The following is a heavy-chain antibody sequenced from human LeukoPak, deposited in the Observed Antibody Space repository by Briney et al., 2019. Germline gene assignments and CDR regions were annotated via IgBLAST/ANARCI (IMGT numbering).Heavy chain of an antibody. CDR3: AELGITMIGGV. V-gene: IGHV3-23*01. Sequence: PGGSLRLSCSASGFIFSTCAMSWVRQAPGKGLEWVSSTSGSGETTYYANSVKGRFTISRDNSKNSLYLQMNSLRAEDTAVYYCAELGITMIGGVWGKGTTVTISS. J-gene: IGHJ6*04. D-gene: IGHD3-10*02. CDR2: TSGSGETT. CDR1: GFIFSTCA.